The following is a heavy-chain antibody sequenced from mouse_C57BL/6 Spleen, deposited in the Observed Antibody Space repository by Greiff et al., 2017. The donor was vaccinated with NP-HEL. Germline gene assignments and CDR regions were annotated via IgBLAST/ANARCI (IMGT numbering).Heavy chain of an antibody. CDR1: GFSLTSYG. V-gene: IGHV2-2*01. CDR3: ARYSNPYAMDY. D-gene: IGHD2-5*01. CDR2: IWSGGST. Sequence: VMLVESGPGLVQPSQCLSITCTVSGFSLTSYGVHWVRQSPGKGLEWLGVIWSGGSTDYNAAFISRLSISKDNSKSQVFFKMNSLQADDTAIYYCARYSNPYAMDYWGQGTSVTVSS. J-gene: IGHJ4*01.